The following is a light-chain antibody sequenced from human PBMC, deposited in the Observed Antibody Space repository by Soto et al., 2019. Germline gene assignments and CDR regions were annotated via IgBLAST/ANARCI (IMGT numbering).Light chain of an antibody. Sequence: DIQMTQSPSSLSASVGDRVTITCRASQGISNYLAWYQQKPGKVPKLLIYAASTLQSGVPSRFSASGSGTDFTLTISSLQPEDVATYYCQKYNSSPSFTFGPGTKVDIK. CDR3: QKYNSSPSFT. J-gene: IGKJ3*01. V-gene: IGKV1-27*01. CDR1: QGISNY. CDR2: AAS.